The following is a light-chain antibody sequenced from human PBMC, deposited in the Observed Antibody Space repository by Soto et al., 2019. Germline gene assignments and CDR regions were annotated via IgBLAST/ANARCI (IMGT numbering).Light chain of an antibody. V-gene: IGLV3-21*02. CDR2: DDS. J-gene: IGLJ2*01. CDR1: NMGSKS. Sequence: SYELTQPPSVSVAPGQTARITCGGNNMGSKSVHWYQQKPGQAPVVVVYDDSDRPSGIPERFSGSNSGNTATLTISRVEAGDEADYYCQVWDSSSDHVVFGGGTQLTVL. CDR3: QVWDSSSDHVV.